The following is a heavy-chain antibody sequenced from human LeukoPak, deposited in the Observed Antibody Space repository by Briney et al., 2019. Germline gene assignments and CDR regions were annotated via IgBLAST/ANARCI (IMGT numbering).Heavy chain of an antibody. CDR1: GFTFNSFG. J-gene: IGHJ4*02. D-gene: IGHD5-18*01. V-gene: IGHV3-30*03. CDR3: ARDGYSFGSLDY. CDR2: ISNDGSNQ. Sequence: GGSLRLSCAASGFTFNSFGIHWVRQAPGKGLEWVAVISNDGSNQYYADSVKGRFTISRDNSKNTMYLQMNSLRAEDTAMYYCARDGYSFGSLDYWGQGTLVTVSS.